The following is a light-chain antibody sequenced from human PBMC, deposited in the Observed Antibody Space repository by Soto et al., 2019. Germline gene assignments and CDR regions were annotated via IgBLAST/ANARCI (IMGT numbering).Light chain of an antibody. CDR1: GSDVGGYDY. Sequence: QSALTQPASVSGSPGQSITISCTGTGSDVGGYDYVSWYQHHPGKAPKVMIYEVTNRPSGVSNRFSGSKSGNTASLTISGLLAEDEADYYCSSYTSSSTYVFGTGTKVNV. V-gene: IGLV2-14*01. J-gene: IGLJ1*01. CDR3: SSYTSSSTYV. CDR2: EVT.